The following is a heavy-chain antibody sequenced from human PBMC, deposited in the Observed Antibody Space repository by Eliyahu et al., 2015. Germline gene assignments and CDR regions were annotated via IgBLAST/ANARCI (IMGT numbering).Heavy chain of an antibody. J-gene: IGHJ5*02. Sequence: QVQLVQSGAEVKNPGASVKISCXASGYXFSGXYXPGHDRPPGQGLEWMGWINPNSGGTHYAQNFQGRVTMTRDTSINTAYMELNRLRSDDTAVYYCARERSECSGGTCHRRTFDPWGQGTLVTVSS. D-gene: IGHD2-15*01. CDR2: INPNSGGT. CDR3: ARERSECSGGTCHRRTFDP. CDR1: GYXFSGXY. V-gene: IGHV1-2*02.